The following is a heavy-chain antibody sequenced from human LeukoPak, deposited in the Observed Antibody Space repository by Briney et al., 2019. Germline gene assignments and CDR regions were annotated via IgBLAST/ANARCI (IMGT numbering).Heavy chain of an antibody. Sequence: ASVKVSCKASGCTFTSDDINWVRQATGQGLEWVGWMNPNSGNTGYAQKFQGRVTMTRNTSISTAYMELSSLRSEDTAVYYCARALRFLEWLRQGNWFDPWGQGTLVTVSS. V-gene: IGHV1-8*01. CDR1: GCTFTSDD. CDR2: MNPNSGNT. J-gene: IGHJ5*02. D-gene: IGHD3-3*01. CDR3: ARALRFLEWLRQGNWFDP.